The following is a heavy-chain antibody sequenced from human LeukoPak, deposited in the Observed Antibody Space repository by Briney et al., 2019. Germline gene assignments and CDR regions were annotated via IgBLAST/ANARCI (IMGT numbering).Heavy chain of an antibody. CDR3: ARDYGDCFDY. D-gene: IGHD4-17*01. CDR2: MSNSGSTI. CDR1: GFTFSNAW. Sequence: PGGSLRLSCAASGFTFSNAWMSWVRQAPWKGLEWVSYMSNSGSTIYYADSVKGRFTISRDNTKNSLYLQMNSLRAEDTAVYYCARDYGDCFDYWGQGTLVTVSS. J-gene: IGHJ4*02. V-gene: IGHV3-11*01.